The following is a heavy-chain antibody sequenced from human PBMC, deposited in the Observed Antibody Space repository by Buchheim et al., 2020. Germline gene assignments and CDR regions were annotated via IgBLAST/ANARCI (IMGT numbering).Heavy chain of an antibody. J-gene: IGHJ6*02. D-gene: IGHD3-22*01. CDR3: ARAYYYDSSGYYLYGMDV. CDR2: IYTSGST. Sequence: QVQLQESGPGLVKPSQTLSLTCTVSGGSISSGSYYWSWIRQPAGKGLEWIGRIYTSGSTNYNPSLKSRVTISVDTSKNQFSLKLSSVTAADTAVYYCARAYYYDSSGYYLYGMDVWGQGTT. V-gene: IGHV4-61*02. CDR1: GGSISSGSYY.